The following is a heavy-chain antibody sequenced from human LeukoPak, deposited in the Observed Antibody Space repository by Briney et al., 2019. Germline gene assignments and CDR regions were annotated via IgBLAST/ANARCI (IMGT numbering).Heavy chain of an antibody. J-gene: IGHJ3*02. CDR1: GGSFSGYY. Sequence: SETLSLTCAVYGGSFSGYYWSWIRQPPGKGLEWIGEINHSGSTNYNPSLKSRVTISVDTSKNQFSLKLSSVTAADTAVYYCARQGLEGEWLQFGAFDTWGQGTMVTVSS. CDR3: ARQGLEGEWLQFGAFDT. CDR2: INHSGST. D-gene: IGHD5-24*01. V-gene: IGHV4-34*01.